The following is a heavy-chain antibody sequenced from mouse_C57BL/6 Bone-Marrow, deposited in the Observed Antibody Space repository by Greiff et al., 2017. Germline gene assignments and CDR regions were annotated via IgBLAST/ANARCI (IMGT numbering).Heavy chain of an antibody. Sequence: VQLQQSVAELVRPGASVKLSCTASGFNIKDDYMHWVKQRPEQGLEWIGWIDPENGDTEYASKFQGKATITADTSSNTAYLQLSSLTSEDTAVYYCTVFYYGSMWFAYWGQGTLVTVSA. CDR2: IDPENGDT. CDR3: TVFYYGSMWFAY. D-gene: IGHD1-1*01. V-gene: IGHV14-4*01. J-gene: IGHJ3*01. CDR1: GFNIKDDY.